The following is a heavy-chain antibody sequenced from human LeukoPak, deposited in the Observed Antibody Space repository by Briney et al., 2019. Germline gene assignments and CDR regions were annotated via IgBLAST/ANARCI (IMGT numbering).Heavy chain of an antibody. CDR1: GFTVSTNY. V-gene: IGHV3-66*01. Sequence: GGSLRLSCAVSGFTVSTNYMSWVRQAPGKGLEWVSIIHRDGSTNYADSVKGRFTISRDNSKNTLYIQMNSLRTEDTAVYYCARDGERVLSHDHWGQGTLVTVSS. D-gene: IGHD3-10*01. CDR3: ARDGERVLSHDH. CDR2: IHRDGST. J-gene: IGHJ4*02.